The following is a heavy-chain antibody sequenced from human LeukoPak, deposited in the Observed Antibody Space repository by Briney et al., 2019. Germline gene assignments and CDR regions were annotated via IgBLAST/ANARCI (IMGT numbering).Heavy chain of an antibody. J-gene: IGHJ4*02. V-gene: IGHV1-3*03. D-gene: IGHD4-17*01. CDR3: ARDGVGTVTTFPTPMDY. CDR2: INAGNGNT. Sequence: ASVKVSCKASGYTFTSYAMHWVRQAPGQRLEWMGWINAGNGNTKYSQEFQGRVTITRDTSASTAYMELCSLRSEDMAVYYCARDGVGTVTTFPTPMDYWGQGTLVTVSS. CDR1: GYTFTSYA.